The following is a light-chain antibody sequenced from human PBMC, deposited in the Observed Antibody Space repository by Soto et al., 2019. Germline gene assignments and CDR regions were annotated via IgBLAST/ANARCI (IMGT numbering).Light chain of an antibody. CDR3: SSHTSGDTRV. CDR1: SSDVGGYDY. Sequence: QSGLTQPASVSGSPGQSIAISCTGTSSDVGGYDYVSWYQQHPDKAPKLIIYEVTKRPSGVSNRFSGSKSGNTASLTISGFQPDDEADYYCSSHTSGDTRVFGSGTKVTVL. CDR2: EVT. V-gene: IGLV2-14*01. J-gene: IGLJ1*01.